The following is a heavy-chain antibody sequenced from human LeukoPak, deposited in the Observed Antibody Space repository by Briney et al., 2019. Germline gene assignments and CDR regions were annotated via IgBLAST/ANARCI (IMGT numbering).Heavy chain of an antibody. V-gene: IGHV3-23*01. CDR3: ARFLEGAFDI. Sequence: QPGGSLRLSCAASGFNFNNYGLHWVRQAPGKRLEWVSAISGSGGSTYYADSVKGRFTISRDNSKNTLYLQMNSLRAEDTAVYYCARFLEGAFDIWGQGTMVTVSS. D-gene: IGHD5-24*01. J-gene: IGHJ3*02. CDR1: GFNFNNYG. CDR2: ISGSGGST.